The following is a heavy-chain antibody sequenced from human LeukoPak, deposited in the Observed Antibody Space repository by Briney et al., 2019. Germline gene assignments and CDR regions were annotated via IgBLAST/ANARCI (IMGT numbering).Heavy chain of an antibody. D-gene: IGHD6-13*01. Sequence: GGSLRLSCAASGFTFSSYAMHWVRQAPGKGLEWVAVISYDGSNKYYADSVKGRFTISRDNSKNTLYLQVNSLRAEDTAVYYCARDRYSSMWSVFEYWGQGALVTVSS. CDR2: ISYDGSNK. V-gene: IGHV3-30-3*01. J-gene: IGHJ4*02. CDR1: GFTFSSYA. CDR3: ARDRYSSMWSVFEY.